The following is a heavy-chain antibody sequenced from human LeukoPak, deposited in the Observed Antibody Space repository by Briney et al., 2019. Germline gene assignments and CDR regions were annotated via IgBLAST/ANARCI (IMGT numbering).Heavy chain of an antibody. CDR2: IIPIFGTA. CDR1: GGTFSSYA. Sequence: SVKVSCKASGGTFSSYAISRVRQAPGQGLEWMGGIIPIFGTANYAQKFQGRVTITADESTSTAYMELSSLRSEDTAVYYCAREDTAMVTAGDYWGQGTLVTVSS. J-gene: IGHJ4*02. CDR3: AREDTAMVTAGDY. V-gene: IGHV1-69*01. D-gene: IGHD5-18*01.